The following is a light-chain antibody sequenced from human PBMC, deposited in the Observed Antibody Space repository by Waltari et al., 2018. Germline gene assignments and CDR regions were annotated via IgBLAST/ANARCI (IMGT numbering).Light chain of an antibody. J-gene: IGKJ1*01. CDR3: LQRSLWPWT. V-gene: IGKV3-11*01. Sequence: IVLTQSPATLSLSPGERATLSCRASQTVSTYLAWFQEKPGHAPRLLIYDASNRAPGIPARFSGSGSGTYFALTISSLEPEDFAVYYCLQRSLWPWTFGQGTKVAVK. CDR2: DAS. CDR1: QTVSTY.